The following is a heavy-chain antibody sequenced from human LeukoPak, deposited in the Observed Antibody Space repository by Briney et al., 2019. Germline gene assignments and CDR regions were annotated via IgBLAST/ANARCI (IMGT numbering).Heavy chain of an antibody. CDR1: GFTFSSYA. CDR2: ISGSGGST. V-gene: IGHV3-23*01. D-gene: IGHD1-26*01. J-gene: IGHJ4*02. CDR3: AKDRERGSCLDY. Sequence: GGSLRLSCAASGFTFSSYAMSWVRQAPVKVLEWVSVISGSGGSTYYADSVKGRFSISRDSSKNTLYLQMNSLRPEDTAVYYCAKDRERGSCLDYWGQGTLVTVSS.